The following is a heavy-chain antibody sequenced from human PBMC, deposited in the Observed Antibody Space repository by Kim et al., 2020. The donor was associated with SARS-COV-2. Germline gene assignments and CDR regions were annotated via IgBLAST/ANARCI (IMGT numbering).Heavy chain of an antibody. CDR1: GFTFDNYA. J-gene: IGHJ6*03. CDR2: ISGDGRDT. D-gene: IGHD3-16*01. V-gene: IGHV3-43*02. CDR3: AKSTVSYYYYMDV. Sequence: GGSLRLSCAASGFTFDNYAMHWVRQVPGRGLEWVSLISGDGRDTFYADSVEGRFTISRDSARNSLFLQMDSLRTEDTALYYCAKSTVSYYYYMDVWGKGTTVAVSS.